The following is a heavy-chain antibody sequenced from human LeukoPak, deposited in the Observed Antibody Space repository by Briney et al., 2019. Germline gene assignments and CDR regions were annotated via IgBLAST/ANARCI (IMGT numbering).Heavy chain of an antibody. Sequence: GGSLRLSCAASGFTFDDYAMHWVRQAPGKGLEWVSLISWDGGSTYYADSVKGRFTISRDNSKNSLYLQMNSLRAEDTAVYYCASTTMMWLGPGESYWGQGTLVTVSS. CDR2: ISWDGGST. V-gene: IGHV3-43D*03. J-gene: IGHJ4*02. D-gene: IGHD3-22*01. CDR3: ASTTMMWLGPGESY. CDR1: GFTFDDYA.